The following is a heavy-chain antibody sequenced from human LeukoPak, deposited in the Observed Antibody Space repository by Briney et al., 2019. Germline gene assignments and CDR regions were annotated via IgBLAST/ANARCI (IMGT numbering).Heavy chain of an antibody. V-gene: IGHV4-59*01. Sequence: SETLSLTCTVSGGSISSYYWSWIRQPPGKGLEWIGYIYYSGSTNYNPSLKSRVTISVDTSKNQFSLKLSSVTAADTAVYYCARQVTTVVTPETPVHYFDHWGQGTLVTVSS. CDR3: ARQVTTVVTPETPVHYFDH. CDR2: IYYSGST. D-gene: IGHD4-23*01. CDR1: GGSISSYY. J-gene: IGHJ4*02.